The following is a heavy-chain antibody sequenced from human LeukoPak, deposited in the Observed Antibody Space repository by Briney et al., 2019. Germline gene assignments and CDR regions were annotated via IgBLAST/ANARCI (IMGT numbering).Heavy chain of an antibody. Sequence: GGSLRLSCAASGFTFSSYGMHWVRQAPGKGLEWVAFIRYDGDNKYYADAVKGRFTISRDNSKNTLDLQMNSLRAEDTAVYYCERYSSGYWGQGTLVTVFS. CDR3: ERYSSGY. V-gene: IGHV3-30*02. CDR1: GFTFSSYG. CDR2: IRYDGDNK. D-gene: IGHD6-19*01. J-gene: IGHJ4*02.